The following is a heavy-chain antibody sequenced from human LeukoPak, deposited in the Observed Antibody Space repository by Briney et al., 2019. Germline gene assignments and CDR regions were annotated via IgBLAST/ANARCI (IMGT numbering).Heavy chain of an antibody. CDR3: ARDLRTGYTYGYPLDF. Sequence: PGGSLRLSCAASGFTFSSYWMSWVRQAPGKGLEWVANINQDGSLKYYVDSVKGRFTISRDNAKNSLYLQMNSLRAEDTAFYYCARDLRTGYTYGYPLDFWGQGTLLTVSS. J-gene: IGHJ4*02. CDR2: INQDGSLK. V-gene: IGHV3-7*01. D-gene: IGHD5-18*01. CDR1: GFTFSSYW.